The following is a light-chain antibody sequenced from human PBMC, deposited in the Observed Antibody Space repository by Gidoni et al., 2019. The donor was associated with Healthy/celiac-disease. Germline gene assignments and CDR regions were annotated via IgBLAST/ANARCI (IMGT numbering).Light chain of an antibody. CDR1: QDISNY. CDR3: QQYDNLPRT. CDR2: DAT. J-gene: IGKJ2*01. Sequence: DIQMPQSPSSLSASVGDRVTITCQPSQDISNYLNWYQQKPGKAPKLLIYDATNLETGVPSRFSGSGSGTDFTFTISSLQAEDIATYYCQQYDNLPRTFGQGTKLEIK. V-gene: IGKV1-33*01.